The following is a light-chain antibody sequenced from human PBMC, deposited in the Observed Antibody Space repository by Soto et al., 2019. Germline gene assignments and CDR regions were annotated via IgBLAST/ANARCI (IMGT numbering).Light chain of an antibody. CDR2: AAS. V-gene: IGKV1-17*01. Sequence: DIQMTQSPSSLSASVGDRVTITCRASQGIGNDLGWFQQKPGEAPKRLIYAASSLQSGVPSRFSGSGSGTEFALTISSLQPEDFATYYCLQHNSYPLTFGGGTKVEIK. CDR1: QGIGND. J-gene: IGKJ4*01. CDR3: LQHNSYPLT.